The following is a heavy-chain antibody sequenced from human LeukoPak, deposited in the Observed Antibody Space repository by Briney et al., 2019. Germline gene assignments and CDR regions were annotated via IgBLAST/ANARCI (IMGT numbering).Heavy chain of an antibody. Sequence: GESLKISCMTSGYRFTTNWIGWVRQMPGKGLEWMGIIYPGDSDTRYSPSFQGQVTISADKTISTAYLQWSSLKASDTAMYYCASPQMVHFSGQGTLVTVSS. D-gene: IGHD3-10*01. CDR3: ASPQMVHF. CDR1: GYRFTTNW. CDR2: IYPGDSDT. V-gene: IGHV5-51*01. J-gene: IGHJ4*02.